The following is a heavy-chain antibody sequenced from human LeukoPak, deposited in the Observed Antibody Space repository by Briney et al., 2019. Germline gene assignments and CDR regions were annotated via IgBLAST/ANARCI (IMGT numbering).Heavy chain of an antibody. CDR3: AKEGRYSSGCWYYFDY. J-gene: IGHJ4*02. Sequence: PGGSLRLSCAASGFTFSSYAMSWVRQAPGKGLEWVSAISGSGGSTYYADSVKGRFTISRDNSKNTLYLQMISLRAEDTAVSYCAKEGRYSSGCWYYFDYWGQGTLVTVSS. V-gene: IGHV3-23*01. CDR1: GFTFSSYA. CDR2: ISGSGGST. D-gene: IGHD6-19*01.